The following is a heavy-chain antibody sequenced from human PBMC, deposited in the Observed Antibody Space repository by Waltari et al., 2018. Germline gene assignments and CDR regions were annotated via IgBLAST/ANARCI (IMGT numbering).Heavy chain of an antibody. D-gene: IGHD2-2*01. CDR2: IYHSGST. J-gene: IGHJ5*02. V-gene: IGHV4-38-2*01. CDR3: ARVQCSSTSCWYNWFDP. CDR1: GYSISSGYY. Sequence: QVQLQESGPGLVKPSETLSLTCAVSGYSISSGYYWGWIRQPPGKGLEWIGNIYHSGSTYYNPSLKGRVTISVYTSKNQFSLKLSSVTAADTAVYYCARVQCSSTSCWYNWFDPWGQGTLVTVSS.